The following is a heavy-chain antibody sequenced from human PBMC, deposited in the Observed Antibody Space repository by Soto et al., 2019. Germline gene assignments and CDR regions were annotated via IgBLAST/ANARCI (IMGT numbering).Heavy chain of an antibody. D-gene: IGHD1-26*01. CDR2: INHRGST. J-gene: IGHJ4*02. CDR3: ARVLVGAFDF. Sequence: PSETLSLTCAVYGGSFSDYFWTWIRQSPGKGLEWIGDINHRGSTSYNPSLKSRVTISLDTSKNQFSLRLTSVTAADTTVYYCARVLVGAFDFWGQGALVTVSS. V-gene: IGHV4-34*01. CDR1: GGSFSDYF.